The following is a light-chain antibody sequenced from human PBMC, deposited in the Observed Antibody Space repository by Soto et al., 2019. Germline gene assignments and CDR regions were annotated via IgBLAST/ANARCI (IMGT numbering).Light chain of an antibody. CDR2: DAS. CDR1: QSVSSSY. J-gene: IGKJ2*01. V-gene: IGKV3-20*01. Sequence: EIVLTQSSGTLSLSSGERGTLSCRASQSVSSSYLGWYQQQPGQAPRLLIYDASSRATGIPDRFSGSGSGTDFTLTISRLEPEDFAVYYCQQYGSSSYTFGQGTKLEIK. CDR3: QQYGSSSYT.